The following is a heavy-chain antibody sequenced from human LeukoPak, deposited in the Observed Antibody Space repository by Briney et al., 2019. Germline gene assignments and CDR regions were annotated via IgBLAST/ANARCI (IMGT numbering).Heavy chain of an antibody. CDR2: TRNKANSYTT. D-gene: IGHD3-10*01. V-gene: IGHV3-72*01. CDR1: GFTFSDHY. J-gene: IGHJ3*02. Sequence: PGGSLRLSCAASGFTFSDHYMDWVRQAPGKGLEWVGRTRNKANSYTTEYAASVKGRFTISRDDSKNSLYLQMNSLKTEDTAVYYCATARGGSGRTIDAFDIWGQGTMVTVSS. CDR3: ATARGGSGRTIDAFDI.